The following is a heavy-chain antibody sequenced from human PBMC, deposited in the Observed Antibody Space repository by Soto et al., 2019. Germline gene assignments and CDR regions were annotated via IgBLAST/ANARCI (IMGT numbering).Heavy chain of an antibody. V-gene: IGHV1-69*13. CDR3: ARGLVNYDFWSGSLDY. CDR2: IIPIFGTA. D-gene: IGHD3-3*01. CDR1: GGTFSSYA. Sequence: SVKVSCKASGGTFSSYAISWVRQAPGQGLEWMGGIIPIFGTANYAQKFQGRVTITADESTSTAYMELSSLRSEDTAVYYCARGLVNYDFWSGSLDYWGQGTLVTVSS. J-gene: IGHJ4*02.